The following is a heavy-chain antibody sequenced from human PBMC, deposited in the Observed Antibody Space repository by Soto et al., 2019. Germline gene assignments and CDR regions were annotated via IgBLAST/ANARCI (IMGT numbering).Heavy chain of an antibody. Sequence: QVQLVQSGAEVKKPGSSVKVSCKASGGTFSSYAISWVRQAPGQGLEWMGGIIPIFGTANYAQKFQGRVTITXXEXTXXAYMELSSLRSEDTAVYYCARENDCISTSCGPLDYWGQGTLVTVSS. D-gene: IGHD2-2*01. J-gene: IGHJ4*02. CDR3: ARENDCISTSCGPLDY. V-gene: IGHV1-69*05. CDR1: GGTFSSYA. CDR2: IIPIFGTA.